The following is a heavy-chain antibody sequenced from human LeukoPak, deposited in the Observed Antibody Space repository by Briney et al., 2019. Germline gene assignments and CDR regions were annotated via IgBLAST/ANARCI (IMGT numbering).Heavy chain of an antibody. V-gene: IGHV3-30-3*01. CDR1: GFTPSSYA. CDR3: AREGITMIVVSDAFDI. CDR2: ISYDGSNT. J-gene: IGHJ3*02. Sequence: PRRCLRLSCAVAGFTPSSYAMHWVRQAPGKGLGWVAVISYDGSNTYYADSVKGRFTISRDNSKNTLYLQMNSLRAEDTAVYYCAREGITMIVVSDAFDIWGQGTMVTVSS. D-gene: IGHD3-22*01.